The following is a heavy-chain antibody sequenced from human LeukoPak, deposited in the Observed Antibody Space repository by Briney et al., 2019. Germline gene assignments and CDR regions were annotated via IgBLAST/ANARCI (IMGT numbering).Heavy chain of an antibody. CDR1: GFIFSTYG. Sequence: GGSLRLSCAASGFIFSTYGMHWVRQAPGKGLEWVATIWDDGGSEYYTDSVKGRFTISRDNSKNTLYMQMISLRAEDTAVYYCVRDWGYCTGGSCYFFDFWGQGTLVTVSS. J-gene: IGHJ4*02. CDR3: VRDWGYCTGGSCYFFDF. V-gene: IGHV3-33*01. CDR2: IWDDGGSE. D-gene: IGHD2-15*01.